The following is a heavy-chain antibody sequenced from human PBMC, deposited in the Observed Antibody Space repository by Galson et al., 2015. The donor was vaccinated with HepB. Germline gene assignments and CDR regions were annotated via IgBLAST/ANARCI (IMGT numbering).Heavy chain of an antibody. CDR2: INPNSGGT. J-gene: IGHJ4*02. CDR3: ARIRHSVVMVSHFDY. V-gene: IGHV1-2*06. Sequence: SVKVSCKASGYTFTGYYMHWVRQAPGQGLEWMGRINPNSGGTNYAQKFQGRVTMTRDTSISTAYMELSRLRSDDTAVYYCARIRHSVVMVSHFDYWGQGTLVTVSS. CDR1: GYTFTGYY. D-gene: IGHD3-22*01.